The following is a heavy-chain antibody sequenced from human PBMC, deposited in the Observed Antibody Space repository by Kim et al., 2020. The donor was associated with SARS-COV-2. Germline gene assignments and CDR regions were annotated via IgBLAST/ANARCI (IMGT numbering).Heavy chain of an antibody. D-gene: IGHD2-2*01. J-gene: IGHJ4*01. CDR1: GGSFSGYY. V-gene: IGHV4-34*01. Sequence: SETLSLTCAVYGGSFSGYYWSWIRQPPGKGLEWIGEINHSGSTNYNPSLKSRVTISVDTSKNHFSLKLSSVTAADTAVYYCARARDCSSTSCSEYYFDYWGHGTLVTVCS. CDR2: INHSGST. CDR3: ARARDCSSTSCSEYYFDY.